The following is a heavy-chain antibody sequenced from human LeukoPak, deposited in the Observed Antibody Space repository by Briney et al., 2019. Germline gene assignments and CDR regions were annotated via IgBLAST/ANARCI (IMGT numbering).Heavy chain of an antibody. CDR1: GFTLSSYE. Sequence: GGSLRLSCTVSGFTLSSYEMSWIRQAPGKGLEWVSSIDYDGGSGHYADSVKGRFTISRDNAKNSLYLQMNSLRAEDTAVYYCARDPHTSDFDLWGRGTLVTVSS. D-gene: IGHD2-2*02. J-gene: IGHJ2*01. V-gene: IGHV3-48*03. CDR2: IDYDGGSG. CDR3: ARDPHTSDFDL.